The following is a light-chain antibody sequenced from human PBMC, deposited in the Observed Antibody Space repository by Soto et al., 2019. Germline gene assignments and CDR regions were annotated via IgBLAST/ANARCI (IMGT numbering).Light chain of an antibody. V-gene: IGKV1-39*01. CDR2: AAS. CDR1: QSISSY. CDR3: QQSYSTPPWT. Sequence: DIQMTQSPSSLSASVGDRVTITCRASQSISSYLNWYQQKPGKAPKLLIYAASSSQSGVPPRFSGSGSGTDFTLTISSLQPEDFATYYCQQSYSTPPWTFGQGTKV. J-gene: IGKJ1*01.